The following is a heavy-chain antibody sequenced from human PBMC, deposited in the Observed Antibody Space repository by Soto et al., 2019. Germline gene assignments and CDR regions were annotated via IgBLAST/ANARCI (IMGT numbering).Heavy chain of an antibody. Sequence: GGSLRLSCAASGLTFSDYYMSWIRQAPGKGLEWVSYISSSSSYTNYADSVKGRFTISRDNAKNSLYLQMNSLRAEDTAVYYCARDKPYSSSWPLDYWGQGTLVTVSS. J-gene: IGHJ4*02. CDR2: ISSSSSYT. D-gene: IGHD6-13*01. CDR3: ARDKPYSSSWPLDY. CDR1: GLTFSDYY. V-gene: IGHV3-11*06.